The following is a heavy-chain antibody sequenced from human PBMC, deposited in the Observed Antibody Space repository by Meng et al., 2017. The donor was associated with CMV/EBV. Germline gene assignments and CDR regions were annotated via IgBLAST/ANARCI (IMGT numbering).Heavy chain of an antibody. CDR3: ASLRNMVRGGGYFDY. J-gene: IGHJ4*02. V-gene: IGHV1-69*05. CDR2: IIPIFGTA. D-gene: IGHD3-10*01. Sequence: SVKVSCKASGGTFSSYAISWVRQAPGQGLEWMGGIIPIFGTANYAQKFQGRVTITTDESTSTAYMELSSLRSEDTAVYYCASLRNMVRGGGYFDYWGQGTLVIVSS. CDR1: GGTFSSYA.